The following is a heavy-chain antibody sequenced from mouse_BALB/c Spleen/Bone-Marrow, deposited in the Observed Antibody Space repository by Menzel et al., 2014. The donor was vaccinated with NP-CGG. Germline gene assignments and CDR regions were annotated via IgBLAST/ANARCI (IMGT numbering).Heavy chain of an antibody. J-gene: IGHJ2*01. CDR1: GYAFTNYL. CDR2: LNPGSGGT. V-gene: IGHV1-54*01. Sequence: VQLQQSGAELVRPGTSVKVSCKASGYAFTNYLIEWVKQRPGQGLEWIGVLNPGSGGTNYNEKFKGKATLTADKSSSTAYMQLSSLTSDDSAVYFCARRFYFAMRDWGQGTTLPVSS. CDR3: ARRFYFAMRD. D-gene: IGHD2-3*01.